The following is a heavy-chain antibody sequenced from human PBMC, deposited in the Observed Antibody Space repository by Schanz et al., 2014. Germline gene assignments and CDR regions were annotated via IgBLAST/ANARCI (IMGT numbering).Heavy chain of an antibody. Sequence: VQLVESGGGLAQPGGSLRLSCAASGFTFSSYDIHWVRQAPGKGLEWVAVIRYDGRNKNFVESVKGRFTISRDNSNNTVYLQMNTLRAEDTAVYYCAREDCSATSCYFRYWGQGTLVNVSS. J-gene: IGHJ4*02. CDR2: IRYDGRNK. CDR1: GFTFSSYD. D-gene: IGHD2-21*01. V-gene: IGHV3-33*01. CDR3: AREDCSATSCYFRY.